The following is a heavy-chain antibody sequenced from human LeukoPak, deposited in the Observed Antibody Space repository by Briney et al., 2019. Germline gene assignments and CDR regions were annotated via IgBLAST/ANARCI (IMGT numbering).Heavy chain of an antibody. CDR1: GGSFSGYY. CDR2: INHSGST. CDR3: ARAAGTYYYDSSGSPDAFDI. Sequence: SETLSLTCAVYGGSFSGYYWSWIRQPPGKGLEWIGEINHSGSTNYNPSLKSRVTISVDTSKNQFSLKLNSVTAADTAVYYCARAAGTYYYDSSGSPDAFDIWGQGTMVTVSS. D-gene: IGHD3-22*01. V-gene: IGHV4-34*01. J-gene: IGHJ3*02.